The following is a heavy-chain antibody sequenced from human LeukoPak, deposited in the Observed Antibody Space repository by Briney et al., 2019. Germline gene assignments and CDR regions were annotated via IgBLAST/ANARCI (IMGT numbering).Heavy chain of an antibody. CDR2: ISYDGSNK. CDR1: GFTFSTYA. V-gene: IGHV3-30*04. D-gene: IGHD6-19*01. CDR3: ARGVRIAVAGYIDY. J-gene: IGHJ4*02. Sequence: GGSLRLSCAASGFTFSTYAMHWVRQAPGKGLEWVAAISYDGSNKKYAASVEGRFTISRDNSKNTLNLQMNSLRPDDTAVYYCARGVRIAVAGYIDYWGQGTLVTVSS.